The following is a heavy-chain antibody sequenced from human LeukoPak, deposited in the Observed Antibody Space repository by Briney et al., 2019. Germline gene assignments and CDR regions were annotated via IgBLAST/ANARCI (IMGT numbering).Heavy chain of an antibody. CDR1: GGSISNGGYY. CDR2: IYYSGST. Sequence: SETLSLTCTVSGGSISNGGYYWSWIRQPPGKGLEWIGYIYYSGSTNYNPSLKSRVTISVDTSKNQFSLKLSSVTAADTAVYYCARDVGGYCSSTSCPTGAFDIWGQGTMVTVSS. J-gene: IGHJ3*02. V-gene: IGHV4-61*08. CDR3: ARDVGGYCSSTSCPTGAFDI. D-gene: IGHD2-2*01.